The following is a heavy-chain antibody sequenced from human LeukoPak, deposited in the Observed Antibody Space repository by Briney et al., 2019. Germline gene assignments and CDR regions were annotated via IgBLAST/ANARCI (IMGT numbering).Heavy chain of an antibody. J-gene: IGHJ4*02. D-gene: IGHD6-13*01. Sequence: GESLKISCKGSGYSFTSYWIGWVRQMPGKGLEWMGIIYPGDSDTRYSPSFQGQVIISADKSISTAYLQWSSLKASDTAMYYCARERKSAAGTAPYYFDYWGQGTLVTVSS. CDR3: ARERKSAAGTAPYYFDY. CDR1: GYSFTSYW. V-gene: IGHV5-51*01. CDR2: IYPGDSDT.